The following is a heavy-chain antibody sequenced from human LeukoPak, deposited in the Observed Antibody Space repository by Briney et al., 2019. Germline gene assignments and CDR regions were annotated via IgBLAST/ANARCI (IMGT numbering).Heavy chain of an antibody. CDR3: ARKWFGESPFDP. V-gene: IGHV1-3*01. J-gene: IGHJ5*02. D-gene: IGHD3-10*01. CDR1: GYTFTSYA. CDR2: INAGNGNT. Sequence: ASVKVSCKASGYTFTSYAMHWVRQAPGQRLEWMGWINAGNGNTKYSQKFQGRFTITRDTSASTAYMELSSLRSEDTAVYYCARKWFGESPFDPWGQGTLVTVSS.